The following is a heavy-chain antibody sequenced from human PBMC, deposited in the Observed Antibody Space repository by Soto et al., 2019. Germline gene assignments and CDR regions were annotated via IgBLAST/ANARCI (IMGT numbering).Heavy chain of an antibody. CDR1: GGSISSSNW. J-gene: IGHJ6*02. CDR3: ARVLGSSSWYDRAFYGMDV. CDR2: IYHSGST. D-gene: IGHD6-13*01. V-gene: IGHV4-4*02. Sequence: NPSETLSLTCAVSGGSISSSNWWSWVRQPPGKGLEWIGEIYHSGSTNYNPSLKSRVTISVDKSKNQFSLKLSSVTAADTAVYYCARVLGSSSWYDRAFYGMDVWGQGTTVTVSS.